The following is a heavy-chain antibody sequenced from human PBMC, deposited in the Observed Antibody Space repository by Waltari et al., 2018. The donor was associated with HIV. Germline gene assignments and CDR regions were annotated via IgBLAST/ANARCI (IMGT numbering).Heavy chain of an antibody. CDR2: VFLSGST. CDR1: GGSIRSRTYS. J-gene: IGHJ2*01. Sequence: QVQLQESGPGLVKSSQTLSLTCTVSGGSIRSRTYSWSWIRRPAGKGLEWIGRVFLSGSTNYNPSLKSRISMSIDPSKNQFSLNLRSVTAEDTATYFCARRYCGRACNDFYYFDLWGRGTLVTVSS. V-gene: IGHV4-61*02. CDR3: ARRYCGRACNDFYYFDL. D-gene: IGHD2-21*01.